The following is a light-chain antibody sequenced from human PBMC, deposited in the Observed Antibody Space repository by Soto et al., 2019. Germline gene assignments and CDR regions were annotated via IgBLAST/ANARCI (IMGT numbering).Light chain of an antibody. CDR2: AAS. V-gene: IGKV1-5*01. Sequence: DIQMTQSPSTLSGSVGDRVTITCRASQTISSWLAWYQQKPGKAPNLLIYAASTLQAGVPSRFRGSGSGTDFTLTISSLQPEDFATYFCQQSNSSPPTFGGGTKVDI. CDR3: QQSNSSPPT. J-gene: IGKJ4*01. CDR1: QTISSW.